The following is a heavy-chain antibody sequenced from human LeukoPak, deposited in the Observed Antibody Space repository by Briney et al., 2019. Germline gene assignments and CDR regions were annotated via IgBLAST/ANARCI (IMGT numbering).Heavy chain of an antibody. CDR2: FSESGGNT. D-gene: IGHD4-23*01. CDR3: ARVDYGGGR. Sequence: PGGSLRLSCAASGFTFSNYALSWVRQAPGKGLEWVSTFSESGGNTYYADSVKGRFTISRDNAKNSLYLQMNSLRAEDTAVYYCARVDYGGGRWGQGTLVTVSS. V-gene: IGHV3-23*01. J-gene: IGHJ4*02. CDR1: GFTFSNYA.